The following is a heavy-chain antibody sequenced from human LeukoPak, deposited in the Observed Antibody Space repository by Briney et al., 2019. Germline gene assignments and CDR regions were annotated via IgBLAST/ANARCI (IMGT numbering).Heavy chain of an antibody. CDR2: ISSSATSI. D-gene: IGHD3-3*01. J-gene: IGHJ6*02. V-gene: IGHV3-11*01. CDR3: ARPRGPSGVEPPDV. Sequence: PGGYLRLSCAATGFTFSDYYMSWIRQAPGKGLEWVSYISSSATSIYYADSVKGRFTISRDNAKNSLYLQMNSLRAEDTAVYYRARPRGPSGVEPPDVWGQGTTVTVSS. CDR1: GFTFSDYY.